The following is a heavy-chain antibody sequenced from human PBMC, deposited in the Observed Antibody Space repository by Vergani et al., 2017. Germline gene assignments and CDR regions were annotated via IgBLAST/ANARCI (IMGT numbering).Heavy chain of an antibody. Sequence: EVQLVESGGGLVQPGGSLRLSCAASGFTVSSNYMSWVRQAPGKGLEWVSVIYSGGSTYYADSMKGRFTISRDNSKNTLYLQMNSLRAEDTAVYYCARDRAVTQILYYYYYGMDVWGQXP. V-gene: IGHV3-66*02. CDR1: GFTVSSNY. J-gene: IGHJ6*02. CDR2: IYSGGST. D-gene: IGHD4-17*01. CDR3: ARDRAVTQILYYYYYGMDV.